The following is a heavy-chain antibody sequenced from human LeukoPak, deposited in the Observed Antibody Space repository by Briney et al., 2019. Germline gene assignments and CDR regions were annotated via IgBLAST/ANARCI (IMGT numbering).Heavy chain of an antibody. CDR1: GLTFTNYW. CDR3: ARGEGWHCSGSDCFTHWFDP. D-gene: IGHD2-15*01. Sequence: GGSLRLSCAASGLTFTNYWMHWVRQVPGKGLVWVSRIDNGGSDTSHADSVKGRFTISRDNAKNTLYLQMNSLRAEDTAVYYCARGEGWHCSGSDCFTHWFDPWGQGTLVTVSS. CDR2: IDNGGSDT. J-gene: IGHJ5*02. V-gene: IGHV3-74*01.